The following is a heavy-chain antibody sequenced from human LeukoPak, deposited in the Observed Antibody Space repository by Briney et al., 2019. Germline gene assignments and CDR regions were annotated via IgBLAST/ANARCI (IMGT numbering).Heavy chain of an antibody. J-gene: IGHJ4*02. CDR1: GGSISPYY. CDR3: AKSTISSWPDY. CDR2: IYSSGGA. Sequence: SETLSLTCSVSGGSISPYYWSWIRQPPGKGLEWIGYIYSSGGANYNPSLKSGLTISVDTSKNHFSLKLSSVTAADTAVYYCAKSTISSWPDYWGQGTLVTVSS. V-gene: IGHV4-59*08. D-gene: IGHD6-13*01.